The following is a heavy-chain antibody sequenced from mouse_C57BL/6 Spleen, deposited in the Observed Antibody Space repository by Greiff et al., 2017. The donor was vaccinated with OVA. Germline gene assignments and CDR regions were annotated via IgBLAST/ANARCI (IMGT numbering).Heavy chain of an antibody. CDR3: ARGRKQAWYFDV. Sequence: EVQLQESGPGLVKPSQSLSLTCSVTGYSITSGYYWNWIRQFPGNKLEWMGYISYDGSNNYNPSLKNRISITRDTSKNQFFLKLNSVTTEDTATYYCARGRKQAWYFDVWGTGTTVTVSS. J-gene: IGHJ1*03. V-gene: IGHV3-6*01. D-gene: IGHD3-2*02. CDR2: ISYDGSN. CDR1: GYSITSGYY.